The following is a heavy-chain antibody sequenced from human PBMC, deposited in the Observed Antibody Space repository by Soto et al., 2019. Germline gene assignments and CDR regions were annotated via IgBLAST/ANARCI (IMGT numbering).Heavy chain of an antibody. V-gene: IGHV3-23*01. D-gene: IGHD3-16*02. CDR3: AKRLSYYFDS. J-gene: IGHJ4*01. CDR1: GLTFSNYA. Sequence: EVQLLESGGALLQPGGSLRLSCAASGLTFSNYAMSWVRQAPGKGLEWVSTVTGDGVTTSYADSVKGRFTISRDNSKNTLYQQMSGLRADDTAVYYCAKRLSYYFDSWGHGTLVTVSS. CDR2: VTGDGVTT.